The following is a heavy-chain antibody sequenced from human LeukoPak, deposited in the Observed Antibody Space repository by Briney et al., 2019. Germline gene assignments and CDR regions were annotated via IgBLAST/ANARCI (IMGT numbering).Heavy chain of an antibody. CDR2: MYHSGNT. V-gene: IGHV4-38-2*01. CDR1: GYSISSGYY. D-gene: IGHD6-19*01. Sequence: SETLSLTCAVSGYSISSGYYWGWTRQPPGKGPEWIGSMYHSGNTYYNPSLKSRVTISVDTSKNQLSLRLTSVTAADTAVYFCARQDSGGAGYFDHWGQGTLVTVSS. J-gene: IGHJ4*02. CDR3: ARQDSGGAGYFDH.